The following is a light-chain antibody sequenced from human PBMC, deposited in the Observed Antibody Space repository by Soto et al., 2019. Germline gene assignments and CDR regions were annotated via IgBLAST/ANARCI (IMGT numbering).Light chain of an antibody. CDR1: QSISTW. Sequence: DIQMTQSPSTLSASVGDRVTITCRASQSISTWLAWYQQQPGRAPKLLIYDSSSLESGVPSRFSGSGSGTEFSLTISSLQPDDFATYYCEQYDSFSSTFGQGHDGRL. CDR2: DSS. V-gene: IGKV1-5*01. J-gene: IGKJ5*01. CDR3: EQYDSFSST.